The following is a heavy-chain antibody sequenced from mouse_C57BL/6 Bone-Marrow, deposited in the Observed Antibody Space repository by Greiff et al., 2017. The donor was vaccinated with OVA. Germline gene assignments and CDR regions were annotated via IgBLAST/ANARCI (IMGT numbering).Heavy chain of an antibody. CDR1: GYTFTSYW. D-gene: IGHD1-1*01. CDR2: IDPSDSYT. Sequence: QVQLQQPGAELVMPGASVKLSCKASGYTFTSYWMHWVKQRPGQGLEWIGEIDPSDSYTNYNQKFTGKSTLTVDKSSSTAYMQLSSLTSEDAAVYYCARRGYGSSFAWFAYWGQGTLVTVSA. V-gene: IGHV1-69*01. CDR3: ARRGYGSSFAWFAY. J-gene: IGHJ3*01.